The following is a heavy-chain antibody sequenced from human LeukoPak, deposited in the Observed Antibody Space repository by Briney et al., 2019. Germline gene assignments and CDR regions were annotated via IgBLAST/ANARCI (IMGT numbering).Heavy chain of an antibody. V-gene: IGHV3-9*01. CDR1: GFTFDDYA. Sequence: GGSLRLSCAASGFTFDDYAMHWVRQAPGKGLEWVSGISWNSDNIGYADSVKGRFTISRDNAKNSLYLQMNSLRAEDTAVYYCAKKSGNLYYFDYWGQGTLVTVSS. CDR3: AKKSGNLYYFDY. J-gene: IGHJ4*02. CDR2: ISWNSDNI. D-gene: IGHD1-14*01.